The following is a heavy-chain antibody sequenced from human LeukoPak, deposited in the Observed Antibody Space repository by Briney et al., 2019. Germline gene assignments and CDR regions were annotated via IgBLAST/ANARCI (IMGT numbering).Heavy chain of an antibody. CDR3: ASSIVGATTAITLFDY. CDR1: RGSISSGDYY. Sequence: SQTLSLTCTVSRGSISSGDYYWSWIRQPPGKGLEWIGYIYYSGSTYYNPSLKSRVTISVDTSKNQFSLKLSSVTAADTAVYYCASSIVGATTAITLFDYWGQGTLVTVSS. D-gene: IGHD1-26*01. CDR2: IYYSGST. V-gene: IGHV4-30-4*08. J-gene: IGHJ4*02.